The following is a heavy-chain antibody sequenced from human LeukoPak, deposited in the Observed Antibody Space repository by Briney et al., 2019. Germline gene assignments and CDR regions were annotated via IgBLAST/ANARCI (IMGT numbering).Heavy chain of an antibody. V-gene: IGHV3-30*02. CDR1: GFIFSTYG. CDR3: AKDSLADIDY. D-gene: IGHD3-16*01. J-gene: IGHJ4*02. CDR2: IRHDGSIK. Sequence: PGGSLRLSCATSGFIFSTYGMYGVRQAPGKGLEWVAFIRHDGSIKNYADSVKGRSTISTDNSKNTLYLQMNSLRAEDTAVYYCAKDSLADIDYWGQGTLVTVSS.